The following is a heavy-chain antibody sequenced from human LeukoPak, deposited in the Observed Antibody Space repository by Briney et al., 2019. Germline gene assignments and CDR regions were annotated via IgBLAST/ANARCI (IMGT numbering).Heavy chain of an antibody. CDR1: GFTFSSYG. CDR3: AREAGYYDSSGYLVY. J-gene: IGHJ4*02. CDR2: IWYDGSNK. Sequence: QPGGSLRLSCAASGFTFSSYGMHWVRQAPGKGLEWVAVIWYDGSNKYYADSVKGRFTISRDNSKNTLYLQMNSLRAEDTAVYYCAREAGYYDSSGYLVYWGQGTLVTVSS. D-gene: IGHD3-22*01. V-gene: IGHV3-33*01.